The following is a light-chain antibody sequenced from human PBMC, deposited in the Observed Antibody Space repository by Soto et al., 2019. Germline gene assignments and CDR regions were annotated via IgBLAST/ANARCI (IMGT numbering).Light chain of an antibody. CDR2: AAS. V-gene: IGKV3-11*01. Sequence: EIVLTQSPANLSLSPGERATLSCRASQSVSSYLAWYQQKPGQAPRLLIYAASNRATGIPARFSGSGSGTDFTLTISSLEPEDFAVYYCQQRSNWPITFGQGTRLEIK. CDR1: QSVSSY. J-gene: IGKJ5*01. CDR3: QQRSNWPIT.